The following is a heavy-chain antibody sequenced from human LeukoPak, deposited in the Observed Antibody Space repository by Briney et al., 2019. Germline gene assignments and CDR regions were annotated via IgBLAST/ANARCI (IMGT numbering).Heavy chain of an antibody. CDR3: ARDSALGATDY. CDR1: RNTFNGNY. CDR2: INPDSGGT. D-gene: IGHD1-26*01. Sequence: GASVKVSCKSSRNTFNGNYMHWVRQTPGQGLEWMGWINPDSGGTNYAQKFQGRVTMTRDTSISTAYMELSRLRSDDTAVYYCARDSALGATDYWGQGTLVTVSS. V-gene: IGHV1-2*02. J-gene: IGHJ4*02.